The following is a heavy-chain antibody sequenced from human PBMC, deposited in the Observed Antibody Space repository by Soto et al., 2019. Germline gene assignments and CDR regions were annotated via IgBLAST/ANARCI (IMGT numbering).Heavy chain of an antibody. CDR1: GFTFSSYA. J-gene: IGHJ6*02. D-gene: IGHD3-9*01. Sequence: VQLLESGGGLIQPGGSLRVSCAASGFTFSSYAMNWVRQAPGKGLEWVPVISGSGGITYYAYSVKGRFTISRDNSKNTLYLQMNSLRAEDTAVYFCAKDRYYDILTRYHYYHYAMDVWGQGTTVTVSS. V-gene: IGHV3-23*01. CDR3: AKDRYYDILTRYHYYHYAMDV. CDR2: ISGSGGIT.